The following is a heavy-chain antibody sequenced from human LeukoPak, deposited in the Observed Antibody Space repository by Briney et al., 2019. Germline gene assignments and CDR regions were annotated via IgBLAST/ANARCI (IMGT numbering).Heavy chain of an antibody. CDR1: GFTLSSYS. V-gene: IGHV3-21*01. CDR3: ARDEGSSGWYGQNWFDP. Sequence: GGSLRLSCAASGFTLSSYSMNWVRQAPGKGLEWVSSISSSSYIYYADSVKGRFTISRDNAKNSLYLQMNSLRAEDTAVYYCARDEGSSGWYGQNWFDPWGQGALVTVSS. D-gene: IGHD6-19*01. CDR2: ISSSSYI. J-gene: IGHJ5*02.